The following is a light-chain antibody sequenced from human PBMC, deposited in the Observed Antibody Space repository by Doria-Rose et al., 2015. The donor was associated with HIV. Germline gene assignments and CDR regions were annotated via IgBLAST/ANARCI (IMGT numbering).Light chain of an antibody. V-gene: IGKV3-20*01. CDR3: HQYGTSWT. Sequence: TQSPGTLSLSPGERATLSCRASQSFSSTYLAWYQQKTGQAPSLLIYDGSTRATGIPDKFSDSGSGTDFTLTINRLEPEDFALYYCHQYGTSWTFGQGTKVEI. CDR2: DGS. J-gene: IGKJ1*01. CDR1: QSFSSTY.